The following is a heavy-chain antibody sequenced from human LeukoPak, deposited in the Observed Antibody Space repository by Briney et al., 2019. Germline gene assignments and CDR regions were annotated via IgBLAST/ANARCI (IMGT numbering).Heavy chain of an antibody. CDR3: ARELVRGVIITYNYYYGMDV. J-gene: IGHJ6*02. CDR1: GYTFTGYY. CDR2: INPNSGGT. V-gene: IGHV1-2*02. D-gene: IGHD3-10*01. Sequence: ASVKVSCKASGYTFTGYYMHWVRQAPGQGLAWMGLINPNSGGTNYAQKFQGRVSMNRDTSISIAYMELSRLRSDDTAVHYCARELVRGVIITYNYYYGMDVWGQGTTVTVSS.